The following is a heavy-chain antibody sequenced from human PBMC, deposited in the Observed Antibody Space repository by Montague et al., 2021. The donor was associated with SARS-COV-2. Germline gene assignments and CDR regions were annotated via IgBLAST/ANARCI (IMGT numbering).Heavy chain of an antibody. CDR3: VRGIEAAGSYDY. D-gene: IGHD6-13*01. Sequence: CAISGDSVADHSPRSEENTPELSSHFYFVCRPHYRTIRKSDYARXXKSRIAINPDTSKNQFSLQLSSLTPEDTALYYCVRGIEAAGSYDYWGQGTLVTVS. CDR1: GDSVADHSPR. V-gene: IGHV6-1*01. CDR2: PHYRTIRKS. J-gene: IGHJ4*02.